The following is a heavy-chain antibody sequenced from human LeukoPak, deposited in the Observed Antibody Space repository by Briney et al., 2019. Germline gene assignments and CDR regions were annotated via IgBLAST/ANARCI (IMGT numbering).Heavy chain of an antibody. V-gene: IGHV3-21*01. Sequence: GGSLRLSCAASGFTFSSYSMNWVRQAPGKGLEWVSSISSSSSYIYYADSVKGRFTISRDNAKNSLHLQMNSLRAEDTAVYYCARERPDFDAFDIWGQGTMVTVSS. CDR3: ARERPDFDAFDI. CDR1: GFTFSSYS. CDR2: ISSSSSYI. D-gene: IGHD1-14*01. J-gene: IGHJ3*02.